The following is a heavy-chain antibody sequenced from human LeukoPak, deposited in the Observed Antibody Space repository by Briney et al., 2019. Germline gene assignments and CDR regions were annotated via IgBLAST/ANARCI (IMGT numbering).Heavy chain of an antibody. CDR1: GFTFSSYA. CDR3: AKVGSSGWYP. Sequence: PGGSLRLSCAASGFTFSSYAMSWVRQAPGKGQEWVSAISGSGGSTYYADSVKGRFTISRDDSKNTLYLQMNSLRAEDTAVYYCAKVGSSGWYPWGQGTLVTVSS. CDR2: ISGSGGST. J-gene: IGHJ5*02. D-gene: IGHD6-19*01. V-gene: IGHV3-23*01.